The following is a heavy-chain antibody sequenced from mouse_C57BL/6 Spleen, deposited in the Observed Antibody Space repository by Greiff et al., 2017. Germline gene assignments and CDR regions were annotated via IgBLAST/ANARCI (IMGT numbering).Heavy chain of an antibody. Sequence: QVQLQQPGAELVKPGASVTLSCKASGYTFTSYWMHWVKQRPGQGLEWIGMIHPNSGSTNYNEKFKSKATLTVDKSSSTAYMQLSSLTSEDSAIYYCARTVYYDYDNYVDYWGQGTTLTVSS. D-gene: IGHD2-4*01. CDR1: GYTFTSYW. CDR2: IHPNSGST. CDR3: ARTVYYDYDNYVDY. J-gene: IGHJ2*01. V-gene: IGHV1-64*01.